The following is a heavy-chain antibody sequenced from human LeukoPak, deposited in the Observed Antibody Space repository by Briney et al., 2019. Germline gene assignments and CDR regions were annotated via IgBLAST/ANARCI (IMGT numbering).Heavy chain of an antibody. J-gene: IGHJ4*02. V-gene: IGHV1-2*02. CDR2: INPNSGGT. D-gene: IGHD3-9*01. Sequence: ASVRVSCMASGYTFTGYYMHWVRRAPGQGLEWMGWINPNSGGTNYAQKFRGRVTMTRDTSISTAYMELSRLRSDDTAVYYCARSQPPLRYFAWLLPETDYWGQGTLVTVSS. CDR3: ARSQPPLRYFAWLLPETDY. CDR1: GYTFTGYY.